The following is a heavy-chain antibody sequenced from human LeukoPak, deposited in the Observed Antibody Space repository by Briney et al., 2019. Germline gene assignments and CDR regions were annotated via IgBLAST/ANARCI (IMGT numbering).Heavy chain of an antibody. D-gene: IGHD2-15*01. CDR2: ISYSGGT. CDR3: ARTAGGYSHYYFDY. CDR1: GGSISGYY. V-gene: IGHV4-59*01. Sequence: SETLSLTCTVSGGSISGYYWSWIRQPPGKGLEWIGYISYSGGTNYNPSLKSRVTMSVDTSKNQFSLRLRSVTAADTAIYFCARTAGGYSHYYFDYWGQGTLVTVSS. J-gene: IGHJ4*02.